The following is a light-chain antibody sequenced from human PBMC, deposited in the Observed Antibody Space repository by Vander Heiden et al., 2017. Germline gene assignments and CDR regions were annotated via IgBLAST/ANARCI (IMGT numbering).Light chain of an antibody. CDR1: QSISSY. J-gene: IGKJ4*01. Sequence: DIQITHSPSALSAAVGDRVTIACRASQSISSYLNWYQQKPGKAPKLLIYAASSLQSGVPSRFSGSGSGTDFTLTISSRQPEDFATYYCQQSYSTPRHTFGGGTKVEIK. V-gene: IGKV1-39*01. CDR2: AAS. CDR3: QQSYSTPRHT.